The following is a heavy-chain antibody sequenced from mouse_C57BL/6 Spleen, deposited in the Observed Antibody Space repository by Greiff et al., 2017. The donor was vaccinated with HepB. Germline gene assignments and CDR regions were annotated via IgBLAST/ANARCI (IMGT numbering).Heavy chain of an antibody. V-gene: IGHV6-6*01. CDR1: GFTFSDAW. CDR2: IRNKANNHAT. CDR3: TRPGTTAYWYFDV. Sequence: DVKLVESGGGLVQPGGSMKLSCAASGFTFSDAWMDWVRQSPEKGLEWVAEIRNKANNHATYYAESVKGRFTISRDDSKSSVYLQMNSLRAEDTGIYYCTRPGTTAYWYFDVWGTGTTVTVSS. D-gene: IGHD1-2*01. J-gene: IGHJ1*03.